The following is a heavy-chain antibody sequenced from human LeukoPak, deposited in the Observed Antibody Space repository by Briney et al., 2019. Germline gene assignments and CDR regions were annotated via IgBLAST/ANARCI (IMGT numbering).Heavy chain of an antibody. CDR3: ATIKRGSIYGYFDF. D-gene: IGHD5-18*01. J-gene: IGHJ4*02. Sequence: SETLSLTCIVSGGSLSTHYWSWIRQPPGKGLEWIGYVFDSEGTKDNPSLKSRATLSPDTSKNQFSLRLTSVTAPAPAVYYCATIKRGSIYGYFDFWGQGVLVTVSS. CDR2: VFDSEGT. CDR1: GGSLSTHY. V-gene: IGHV4-59*11.